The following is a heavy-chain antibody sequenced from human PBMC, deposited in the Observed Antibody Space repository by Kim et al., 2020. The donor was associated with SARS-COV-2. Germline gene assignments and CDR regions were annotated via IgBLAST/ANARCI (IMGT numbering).Heavy chain of an antibody. CDR3: AKDRVEYSSSWYEVFDY. V-gene: IGHV3-23*01. CDR1: GFTFSSYA. J-gene: IGHJ4*02. CDR2: ISGSGGST. D-gene: IGHD6-13*01. Sequence: GGSLRLSCAASGFTFSSYAMSWVRQAPGKGLEWVSGISGSGGSTYYADSVKGRFTISRDNSKNTLYLQMNSLRAEDTAVYYCAKDRVEYSSSWYEVFDYWGQGTLVTVSS.